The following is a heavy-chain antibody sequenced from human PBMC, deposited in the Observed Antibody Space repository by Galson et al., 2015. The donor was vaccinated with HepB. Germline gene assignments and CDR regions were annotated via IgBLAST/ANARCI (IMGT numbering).Heavy chain of an antibody. Sequence: ETLSLTCTVSGMSITSHYWTWVRQSPGKTLEWIGYSYYTGSNSYNPSLKSRLTISVDTSRRHFSLTLTSVTAADTAVYYCARTGTTRDTRGIDFWGRGTQVVVSS. CDR1: GMSITSHY. J-gene: IGHJ4*01. CDR3: ARTGTTRDTRGIDF. CDR2: SYYTGSN. D-gene: IGHD1-7*01. V-gene: IGHV4-59*11.